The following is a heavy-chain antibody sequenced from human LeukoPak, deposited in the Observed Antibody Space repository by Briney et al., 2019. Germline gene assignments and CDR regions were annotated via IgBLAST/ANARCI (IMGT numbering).Heavy chain of an antibody. CDR3: ASSITMVRGVVPFPYYYGMDV. J-gene: IGHJ6*02. CDR1: GYTFTSYG. V-gene: IGHV1-18*01. D-gene: IGHD3-10*01. CDR2: ISAYNGNT. Sequence: GASVEVSCKASGYTFTSYGISWVRQAPGQGLEWMGWISAYNGNTNYAQKLQGRVTMTTDTSTSTAYMELRSLRSDDTAVYYCASSITMVRGVVPFPYYYGMDVWGQGTTVTVSS.